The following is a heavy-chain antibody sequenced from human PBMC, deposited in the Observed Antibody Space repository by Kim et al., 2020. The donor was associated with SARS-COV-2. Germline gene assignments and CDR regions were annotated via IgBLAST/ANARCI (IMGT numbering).Heavy chain of an antibody. CDR3: ATGGIDYYDF. Sequence: GESLKISCQGSGYKFTTSWINWVRQVPGKGLEWMGRINPSDSYVGYSPFFRGHVIISVDKSINTAYFQWSGLKASDTAFYYCATGGIDYYDFWGQGTLVTVSS. D-gene: IGHD3-16*01. J-gene: IGHJ4*02. CDR2: INPSDSYV. CDR1: GYKFTTSW. V-gene: IGHV5-10-1*01.